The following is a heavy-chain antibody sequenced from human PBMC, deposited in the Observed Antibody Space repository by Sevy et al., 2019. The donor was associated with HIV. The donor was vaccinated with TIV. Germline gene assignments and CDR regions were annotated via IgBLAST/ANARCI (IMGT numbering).Heavy chain of an antibody. V-gene: IGHV4-59*13. D-gene: IGHD2-21*02. Sequence: SETLSLTCTVSGGSISSYYWSWIRQPPGKGLEWSGYIYYSGSTNYNPSLKSRVTISVDTSKNQFSLKLSSVTAADTAVYYCARDYCGGDCYGLYYYYGMDVWGQGTTVTVSS. CDR2: IYYSGST. J-gene: IGHJ6*02. CDR1: GGSISSYY. CDR3: ARDYCGGDCYGLYYYYGMDV.